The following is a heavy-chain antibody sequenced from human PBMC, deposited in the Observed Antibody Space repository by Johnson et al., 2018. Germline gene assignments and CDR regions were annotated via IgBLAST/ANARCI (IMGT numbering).Heavy chain of an antibody. D-gene: IGHD2-21*02. V-gene: IGHV3-15*01. CDR3: INPGDNCRGDCLPH. CDR2: IRSKNDGGTA. J-gene: IGHJ1*01. Sequence: VQLQESGGGLVKPGGSLRLSCAASGFAFSDARMSWVRQAPGRGLEWVGRIRSKNDGGTADYAAPVKDRFTFSRDDSKNTVYLQMNSLKIEDTAGYYCINPGDNCRGDCLPHWGQGALVTVSS. CDR1: GFAFSDAR.